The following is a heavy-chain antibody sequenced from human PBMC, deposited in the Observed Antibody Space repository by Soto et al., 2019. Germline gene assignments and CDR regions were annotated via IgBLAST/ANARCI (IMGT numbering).Heavy chain of an antibody. CDR1: GGTFSSYA. CDR2: IIPIFGTA. D-gene: IGHD5-18*01. V-gene: IGHV1-69*06. CDR3: SIQLWDYFDY. Sequence: QVQLVQSGAEVKKPGSSVKVSCKASGGTFSSYAISWVRQAPGQGLEWMGGIIPIFGTANYAQKFQGRVTITADKSTSTAYMELSSLRSXXXXXXXCSIQLWDYFDYWGQGTLVTVSS. J-gene: IGHJ4*02.